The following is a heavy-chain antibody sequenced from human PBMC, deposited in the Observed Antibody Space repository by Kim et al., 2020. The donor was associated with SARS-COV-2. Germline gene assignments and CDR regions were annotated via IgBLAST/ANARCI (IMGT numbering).Heavy chain of an antibody. Sequence: LSLTCAASGFTVSSNYMSWVRQAPGKGLEWVSVIHSAGITYYADSVKGRFTISRDNSKNTLYLQMNSLRAEDTAVYYCARGKPAWYAFENWGQGTLV. CDR2: IHSAGIT. CDR1: GFTVSSNY. D-gene: IGHD6-13*01. V-gene: IGHV3-53*01. J-gene: IGHJ4*02. CDR3: ARGKPAWYAFEN.